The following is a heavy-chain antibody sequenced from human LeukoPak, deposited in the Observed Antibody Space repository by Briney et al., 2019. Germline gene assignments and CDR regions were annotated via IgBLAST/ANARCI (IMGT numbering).Heavy chain of an antibody. Sequence: GGSLRLSCAASGFTFDDYAMHWVRQAPGKGLEWVSGISWNSGSIDYADSVEGRFTVSRDNAKNSLYLHMNSLRAEDTAVFCCARGYATAFDSWGQGALVTVSS. CDR1: GFTFDDYA. J-gene: IGHJ4*02. CDR3: ARGYATAFDS. D-gene: IGHD2-2*01. V-gene: IGHV3-9*01. CDR2: ISWNSGSI.